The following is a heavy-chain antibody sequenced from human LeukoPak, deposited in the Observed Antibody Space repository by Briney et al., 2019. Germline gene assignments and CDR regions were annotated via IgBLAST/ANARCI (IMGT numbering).Heavy chain of an antibody. CDR2: ISYDGSNK. Sequence: GRSLRLSCAASGFTFSSYAMHWVRQAPGKGLEWVAVISYDGSNKYYADSVKGRFTISRDNSKNTLYLQMNSLRAADTAVYYCARDLDIVATIVFDYWGQGTLVTVSS. CDR3: ARDLDIVATIVFDY. J-gene: IGHJ4*02. D-gene: IGHD5-12*01. V-gene: IGHV3-30*04. CDR1: GFTFSSYA.